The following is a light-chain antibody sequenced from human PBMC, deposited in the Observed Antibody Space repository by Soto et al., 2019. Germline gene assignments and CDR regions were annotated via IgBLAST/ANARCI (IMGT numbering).Light chain of an antibody. Sequence: PGDRATLSCRASESVSSNVAWYHQKPGQTHLLLIYGASTRATGVPPRFSGSRSGTEFTLTISSLQSEDFAVYYCQQHFNWPPYTVGKWTKVDIK. CDR3: QQHFNWPPYT. CDR1: ESVSSN. V-gene: IGKV3-15*01. CDR2: GAS. J-gene: IGKJ2*01.